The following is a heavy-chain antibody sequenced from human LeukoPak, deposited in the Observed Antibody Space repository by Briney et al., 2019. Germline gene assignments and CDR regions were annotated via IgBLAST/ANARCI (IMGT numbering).Heavy chain of an antibody. D-gene: IGHD5-18*01. J-gene: IGHJ6*03. CDR1: GFTVSSNS. Sequence: GGSLRLSCTVSGFTVSSNSMSWVRQAPGKGLEWVSFIFSSTHYSDSVKGRFTISRDNAKNSLYLQMNSLRAEDTAVYYCARGVGYHYYYYYYMDVWGKGTTVTISS. CDR2: IFSST. V-gene: IGHV3-53*01. CDR3: ARGVGYHYYYYYYMDV.